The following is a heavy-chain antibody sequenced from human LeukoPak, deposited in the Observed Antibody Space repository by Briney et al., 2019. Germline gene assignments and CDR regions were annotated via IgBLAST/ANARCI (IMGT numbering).Heavy chain of an antibody. V-gene: IGHV4-4*07. J-gene: IGHJ3*02. Sequence: KPSETLSLTCTVSGGSISSYYWSWIRQPAGKGLEWIGRIYTSGSTNYNPSLKSRVTMSVDTSKNQFSLKLSSVTAADTAVYYCARDVVVTSSPDAFDIWGQGTMVTVSS. D-gene: IGHD2-21*02. CDR1: GGSISSYY. CDR3: ARDVVVTSSPDAFDI. CDR2: IYTSGST.